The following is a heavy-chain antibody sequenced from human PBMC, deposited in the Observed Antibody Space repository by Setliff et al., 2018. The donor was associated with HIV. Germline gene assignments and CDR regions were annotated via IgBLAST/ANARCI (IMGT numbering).Heavy chain of an antibody. D-gene: IGHD6-19*01. Sequence: GGSLRLSCAASGFTLSSYSMNWVRQAPGKGLEWVSYISSSSTTIFYADSVKGRFSISRDNAKNSLYLQMNSLRAEDTAVYYCAICGYRAVAGIYHYYGMDVWGQGTTVTVSS. CDR3: AICGYRAVAGIYHYYGMDV. CDR2: ISSSSTTI. CDR1: GFTLSSYS. V-gene: IGHV3-48*01. J-gene: IGHJ6*02.